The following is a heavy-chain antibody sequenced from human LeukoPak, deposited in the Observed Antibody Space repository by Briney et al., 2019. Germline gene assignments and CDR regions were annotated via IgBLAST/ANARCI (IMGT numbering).Heavy chain of an antibody. CDR2: INWNSGSI. V-gene: IGHV3-9*01. D-gene: IGHD6-13*01. Sequence: GGSLRLSCAASGFTFDDYAMHWVRQAPGKGLEWVSGINWNSGSIGYADSVKGRFTISRDNAKNSLYLQMNSLRAEDTALYYCAKDTAAAGFGGLDYWGQGTLVTVSS. CDR1: GFTFDDYA. J-gene: IGHJ4*02. CDR3: AKDTAAAGFGGLDY.